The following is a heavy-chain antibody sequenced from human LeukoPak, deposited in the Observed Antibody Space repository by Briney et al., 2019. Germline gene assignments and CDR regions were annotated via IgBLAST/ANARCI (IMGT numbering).Heavy chain of an antibody. CDR1: GGSISSYY. D-gene: IGHD5-24*01. Sequence: SETLSLTCTVSGGSISSYYWSWIRQPPGKGLEWIGYINYSGSTNYNPSLKSRVTMSVDTSKNQFSLKLSSVTAADTAMYYCARESGRDGYNYPYYFDYWGQGTLVTVSS. CDR2: INYSGST. V-gene: IGHV4-59*01. CDR3: ARESGRDGYNYPYYFDY. J-gene: IGHJ4*02.